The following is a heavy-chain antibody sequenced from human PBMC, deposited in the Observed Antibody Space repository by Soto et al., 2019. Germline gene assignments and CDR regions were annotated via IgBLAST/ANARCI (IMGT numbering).Heavy chain of an antibody. CDR3: ARASSGYGVDDY. CDR1: GGTSSSYA. D-gene: IGHD4-17*01. J-gene: IGHJ4*02. CDR2: IIPIFGTA. V-gene: IGHV1-69*13. Sequence: SVKVSCKASGGTSSSYAISWVRQALGQGLEWMGGIIPIFGTANYAQKFQGRVTITADESTSTAYMELSSLRSEDTAVYYCARASSGYGVDDYWGQGTLVTVSS.